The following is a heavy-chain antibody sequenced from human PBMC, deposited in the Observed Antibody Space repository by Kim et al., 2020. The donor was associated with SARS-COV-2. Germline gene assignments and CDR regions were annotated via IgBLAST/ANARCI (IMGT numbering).Heavy chain of an antibody. V-gene: IGHV3-53*01. J-gene: IGHJ3*02. CDR1: GFTVSSNI. CDR3: AREGPGLGTTSGEGGFDI. Sequence: GGSLRLSCAASGFTVSSNIMHWVRQAPGKGLEWVSLIFRSGRTYYAASVMGRFTISRDNSKNTVYLQMNSLGDDDTAVYYCAREGPGLGTTSGEGGFDIWGQGAMVTVSS. CDR2: IFRSGRT. D-gene: IGHD1-26*01.